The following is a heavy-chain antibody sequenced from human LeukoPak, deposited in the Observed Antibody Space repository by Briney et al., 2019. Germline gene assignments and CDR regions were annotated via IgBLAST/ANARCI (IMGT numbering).Heavy chain of an antibody. Sequence: PSETLSLTCSVSGASMSSDYWSWIRQPPGKGLEWMGNIYSSETTKYNPSLRSRATISGDTSKNQFSLKLRSVTAADTAVYYCARHFPYCGGDCPYYYMDVWGKGTTVTVSS. V-gene: IGHV4-59*08. CDR3: ARHFPYCGGDCPYYYMDV. CDR1: GASMSSDY. D-gene: IGHD2-21*02. J-gene: IGHJ6*03. CDR2: IYSSETT.